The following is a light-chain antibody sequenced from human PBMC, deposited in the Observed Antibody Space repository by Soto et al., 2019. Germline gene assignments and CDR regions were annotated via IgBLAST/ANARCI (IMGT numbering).Light chain of an antibody. CDR3: QQRSNWPPYT. CDR1: QSVSSY. Sequence: EIVLTQSPATLSLSPGERATLSCRASQSVSSYLAWYQQKPGQAPRLLIYDASNRATGIPASFSGRGSGTDFTLATGCVEPEDYAVYYCQQRSNWPPYTVGQGTKLEIK. V-gene: IGKV3-11*01. J-gene: IGKJ2*01. CDR2: DAS.